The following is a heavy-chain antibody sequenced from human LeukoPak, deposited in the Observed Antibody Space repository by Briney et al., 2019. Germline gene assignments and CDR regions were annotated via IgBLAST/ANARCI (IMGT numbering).Heavy chain of an antibody. CDR3: ARDQCSSTSCERP. V-gene: IGHV1-69*04. J-gene: IGHJ5*02. Sequence: GSSVKVSCKASGGTFSSYAISWVRQAPGQGLEWMGRIIPILGIANYAQKFQGGVTITADKSTSTAYMELSSLRSEDTAVYYCARDQCSSTSCERPWGQGTLVTVSS. CDR2: IIPILGIA. D-gene: IGHD2-2*01. CDR1: GGTFSSYA.